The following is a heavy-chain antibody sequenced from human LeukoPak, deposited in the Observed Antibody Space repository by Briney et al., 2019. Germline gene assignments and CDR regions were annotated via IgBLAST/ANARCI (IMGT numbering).Heavy chain of an antibody. D-gene: IGHD1-26*01. Sequence: GGSLRLSCAASGFTFSTYWMHWVRQASGKGLVWVSRINRDGSGTSYVDSVKGRFTISRDNAKNTVYLQMSSLRAEDTAVYYCVKDLSGTYSFDYWGQGTLVTVSS. V-gene: IGHV3-74*01. CDR1: GFTFSTYW. J-gene: IGHJ4*02. CDR3: VKDLSGTYSFDY. CDR2: INRDGSGT.